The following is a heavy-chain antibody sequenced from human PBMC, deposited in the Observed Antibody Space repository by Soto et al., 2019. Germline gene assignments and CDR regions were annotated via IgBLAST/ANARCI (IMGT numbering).Heavy chain of an antibody. CDR1: GYTFTSYG. D-gene: IGHD3-22*01. J-gene: IGHJ3*02. V-gene: IGHV1-18*04. CDR2: ISAYNGNT. Sequence: ASVKVSCKASGYTFTSYGISWVRQAPGQGLEWMGWISAYNGNTNYAQKLQGRVTMTTDTSTSTAYMELRSLRSDDTAVYYCARYTPYYYDSSGWAAFDIWGQGTMVTVSS. CDR3: ARYTPYYYDSSGWAAFDI.